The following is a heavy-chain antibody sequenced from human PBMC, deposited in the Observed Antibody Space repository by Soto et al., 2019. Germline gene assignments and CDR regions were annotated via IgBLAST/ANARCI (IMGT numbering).Heavy chain of an antibody. J-gene: IGHJ6*02. Sequence: WETLCLTCTVSVVPISSDYWTGIRQAPGKGLEWIGYVHYSGSTKYHPSLKSRVTISVDTSKNQFSLKLSSLTAADTAMYYCARHQRERRTAWGGSIKSYFCMHIWGQGTTVTVSS. CDR3: ARHQRERRTAWGGSIKSYFCMHI. CDR2: VHYSGST. CDR1: VVPISSDY. D-gene: IGHD3-3*01. V-gene: IGHV4-59*01.